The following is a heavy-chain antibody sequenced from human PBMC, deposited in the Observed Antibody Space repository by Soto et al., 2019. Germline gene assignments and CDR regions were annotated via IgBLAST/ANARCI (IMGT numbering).Heavy chain of an antibody. CDR1: GYSIRSGYY. V-gene: IGHV4-38-2*02. J-gene: IGHJ5*02. Sequence: PSETLSLTCVVSGYSIRSGYYWGWIRQPPGKGLEWIGSIYHSGSISYNPSLNGRVTISLDTSKNQFSLKLTAVTAADTAVYYCARDQDNWNYVIWFDPWGQGTLVNVSS. CDR2: IYHSGSI. D-gene: IGHD1-7*01. CDR3: ARDQDNWNYVIWFDP.